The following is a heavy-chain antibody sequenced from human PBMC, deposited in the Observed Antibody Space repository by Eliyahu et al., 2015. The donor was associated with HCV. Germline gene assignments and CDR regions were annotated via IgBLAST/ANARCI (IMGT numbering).Heavy chain of an antibody. D-gene: IGHD2-2*01. J-gene: IGHJ6*02. CDR1: GYTFTSYG. CDR3: ARESCSSTSCFPYYYYGMDV. V-gene: IGHV1-18*01. CDR2: ISAYNGNT. Sequence: QVQLVQSGAEVKKPGASVKVSCKASGYTFTSYGISXVRQAPGQGLEWMGGISAYNGNTNYAQKLQGRVTMTTDTSTSTAYMELRSLRSDDTAVYYCARESCSSTSCFPYYYYGMDVWGQGTTVTVSS.